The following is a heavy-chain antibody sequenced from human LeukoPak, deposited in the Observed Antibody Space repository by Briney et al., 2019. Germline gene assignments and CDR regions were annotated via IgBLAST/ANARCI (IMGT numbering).Heavy chain of an antibody. Sequence: GGSLRLSCAASGFTFSSYAMSWVRQAPGKGLEWVSAISSSGGSTYYADSVKGRFTISRDNSKKTLYLQMNSLRAEDTAVYYCAKFGTVTTIGLYYFDHWGQGTLVTVSS. V-gene: IGHV3-23*01. J-gene: IGHJ4*02. CDR2: ISSSGGST. CDR1: GFTFSSYA. CDR3: AKFGTVTTIGLYYFDH. D-gene: IGHD4-11*01.